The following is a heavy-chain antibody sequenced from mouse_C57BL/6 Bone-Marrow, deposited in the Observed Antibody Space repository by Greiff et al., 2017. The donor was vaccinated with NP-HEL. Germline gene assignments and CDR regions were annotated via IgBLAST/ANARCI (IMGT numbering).Heavy chain of an antibody. CDR2: INPYNGGT. V-gene: IGHV1-19*01. D-gene: IGHD4-1*01. Sequence: EVQLQQSGPVLVKPGASVKMSCKASGYTFTDYYMNWVKQSHGKSLEWIGVINPYNGGTSYNQKFKGKARLTVDKSSSTAYMELNSLTSEDSAVYYCARRGELRMDYWGQGTSVTVSS. CDR3: ARRGELRMDY. CDR1: GYTFTDYY. J-gene: IGHJ4*01.